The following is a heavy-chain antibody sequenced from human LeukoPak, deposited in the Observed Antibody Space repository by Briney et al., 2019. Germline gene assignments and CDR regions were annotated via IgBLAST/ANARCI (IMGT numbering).Heavy chain of an antibody. CDR2: IYSGGNT. D-gene: IGHD4-17*01. Sequence: GGSLRLSCTVSGFIVSINSMSWVRQAPGKGLEWVSFIYSGGNTHYSDSVKGRFTISRDNSKNTLYLHMNSLRAEDTAVYYCARRAGEYSHPYDYWGQGTLVTVSS. J-gene: IGHJ4*02. CDR3: ARRAGEYSHPYDY. CDR1: GFIVSINS. V-gene: IGHV3-53*01.